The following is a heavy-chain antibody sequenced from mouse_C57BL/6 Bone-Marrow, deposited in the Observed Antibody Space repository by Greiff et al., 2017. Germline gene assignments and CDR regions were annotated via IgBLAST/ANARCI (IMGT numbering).Heavy chain of an antibody. CDR3: ARCRLRRYFDY. J-gene: IGHJ2*01. CDR1: GYTFTSYS. Sequence: QVQLKQSGAELARPGASVKMSCKASGYTFTSYSMHWVKQRPGQGLEWIGYINPSSGYTKYNQKFKDKATLTADKSSSTAYMQLSSLTSEDSAVYCGARCRLRRYFDYWGQGTTLTVSS. V-gene: IGHV1-4*01. CDR2: INPSSGYT. D-gene: IGHD2-4*01.